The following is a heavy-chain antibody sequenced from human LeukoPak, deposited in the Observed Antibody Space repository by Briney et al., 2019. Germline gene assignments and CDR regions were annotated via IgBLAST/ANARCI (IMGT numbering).Heavy chain of an antibody. J-gene: IGHJ4*02. CDR1: GFTFSSYS. CDR2: ISSSSSYI. CDR3: ARDLHCSGGSCHSRYDY. Sequence: SGGSLRLSCVASGFTFSSYSMNWVRQAPGKGLEWVSSISSSSSYIYYADSVKGRFTISRDNAKNSLYLQMNSLRAEDTAVYYCARDLHCSGGSCHSRYDYWGQGTLVTVSS. D-gene: IGHD2-15*01. V-gene: IGHV3-21*01.